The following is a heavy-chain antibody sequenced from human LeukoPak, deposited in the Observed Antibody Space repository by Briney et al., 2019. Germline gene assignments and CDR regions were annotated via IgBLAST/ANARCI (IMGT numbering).Heavy chain of an antibody. CDR2: IKPNSGDT. J-gene: IGHJ6*02. CDR3: ARDGGYYYMDV. V-gene: IGHV1-2*02. CDR1: GYTFTANY. D-gene: IGHD2-15*01. Sequence: ASVTVSCKASGYTFTANYMHWVRQAPGQGLEWMGWIKPNSGDTNYAQEFQGRVIVTRDTSINTAYMELSWLRSDDTAVYYCARDGGYYYMDVWGQGTTVTVSS.